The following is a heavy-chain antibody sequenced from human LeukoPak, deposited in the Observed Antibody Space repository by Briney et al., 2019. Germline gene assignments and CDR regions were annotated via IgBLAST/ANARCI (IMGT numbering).Heavy chain of an antibody. J-gene: IGHJ5*01. CDR3: ARNHGGWFDS. Sequence: SETLSLTCTVSGGSISSSSYYWGWIRQPPGKGLEWIGSIYYNENTYYNPSLKSRVTISLDTSKNQFSLKLNSVTAADTAVYYCARNHGGWFDSWGQGTLVTVSS. CDR2: IYYNENT. CDR1: GGSISSSSYY. D-gene: IGHD4-23*01. V-gene: IGHV4-39*07.